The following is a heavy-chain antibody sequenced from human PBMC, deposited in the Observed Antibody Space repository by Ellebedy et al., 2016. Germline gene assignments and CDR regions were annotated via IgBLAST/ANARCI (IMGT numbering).Heavy chain of an antibody. J-gene: IGHJ4*02. D-gene: IGHD6-13*01. Sequence: SETLSLTXTVSGASISSHYWGWIRQPPGKGLEWIGSIYYNGTIYYNPSLKGRVTISVDTSKKQFSLRLSSVTAADTAMFYCARLLKYSSSWYMGDFDFWGQGTLITVSS. CDR2: IYYNGTI. CDR1: GASISSHY. CDR3: ARLLKYSSSWYMGDFDF. V-gene: IGHV4-39*07.